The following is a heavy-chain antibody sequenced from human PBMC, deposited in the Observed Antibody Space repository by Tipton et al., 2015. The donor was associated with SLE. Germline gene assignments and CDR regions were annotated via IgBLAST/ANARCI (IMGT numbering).Heavy chain of an antibody. CDR3: ARHGWQQLDRDGFDF. V-gene: IGHV4-39*01. CDR2: IYYSGST. J-gene: IGHJ4*02. CDR1: GGSISSSSYY. D-gene: IGHD6-13*01. Sequence: LRLSCTVSGGSISSSSYYWGWIRQPPGKGLEWIGSIYYSGSTYYTPSLKSRVSISVDTSKNQFSLRLNSLTAADTAVFYCARHGWQQLDRDGFDFWGQGTLVTVSS.